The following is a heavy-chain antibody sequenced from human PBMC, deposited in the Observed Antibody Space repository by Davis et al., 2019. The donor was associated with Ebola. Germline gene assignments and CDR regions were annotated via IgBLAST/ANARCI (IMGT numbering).Heavy chain of an antibody. CDR2: IKGDEGEK. Sequence: PGGSLRLSCAASGFTFRSYWMSWVRQAPGKGLEWVANIKGDEGEKSYVDSVRGRFTISRDNAKNSLYLQMNSLRAEDTAVYYCAKGRPGGFTGIHYYYGLDVWGQGTTVTVSS. D-gene: IGHD3-9*01. V-gene: IGHV3-7*03. CDR3: AKGRPGGFTGIHYYYGLDV. CDR1: GFTFRSYW. J-gene: IGHJ6*02.